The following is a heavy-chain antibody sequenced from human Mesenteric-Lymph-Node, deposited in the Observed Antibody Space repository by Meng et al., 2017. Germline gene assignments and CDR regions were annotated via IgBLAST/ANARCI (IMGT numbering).Heavy chain of an antibody. Sequence: HLVLCGAEVQKPGYSVNVSCKASGGTFSTYTISWFRQAPGQGLEWMGGIIPIFGTANYAQKFQGRVTITADKSTSTAYMELSSLRSEDTAVYYCLGVDTATPYDDYWGQGTLVTVSS. CDR1: GGTFSTYT. CDR2: IIPIFGTA. J-gene: IGHJ4*02. D-gene: IGHD5-18*01. V-gene: IGHV1-69*06. CDR3: LGVDTATPYDDY.